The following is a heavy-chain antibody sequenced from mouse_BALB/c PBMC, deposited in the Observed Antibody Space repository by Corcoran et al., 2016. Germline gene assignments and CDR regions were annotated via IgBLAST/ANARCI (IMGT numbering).Heavy chain of an antibody. CDR3: ARRGRYFDY. CDR1: GYTFSSYW. J-gene: IGHJ2*01. Sequence: QVQLQQSGAELMKPGASVKISCKATGYTFSSYWIEWVKQRPGHGLEWIGEILPGSGSTNYNEKFKGKATFTADTSSNTAYMQLSSLTSADSAVDYCARRGRYFDYWGQGTTLAVSS. CDR2: ILPGSGST. D-gene: IGHD1-1*01. V-gene: IGHV1-9*01.